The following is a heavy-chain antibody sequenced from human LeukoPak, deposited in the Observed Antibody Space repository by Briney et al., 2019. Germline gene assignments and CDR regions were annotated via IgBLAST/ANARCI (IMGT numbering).Heavy chain of an antibody. J-gene: IGHJ5*02. CDR3: ARTPSPYDWFDP. D-gene: IGHD4-17*01. CDR1: GGTFSSYA. V-gene: IGHV1-69*04. CDR2: IIPILGIA. Sequence: SVKVSCKASGGTFSSYAISWVRQAPGQGLEWMGRIIPILGIANYAQKFQGRVTITADKSTSTAYMELSSLRSEDTAVYYCARTPSPYDWFDPWGQGTLVTVSS.